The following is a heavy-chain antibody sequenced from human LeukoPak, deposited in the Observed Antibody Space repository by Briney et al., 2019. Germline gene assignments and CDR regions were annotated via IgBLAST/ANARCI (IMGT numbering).Heavy chain of an antibody. Sequence: PGGSLRLSCAASGFTFSTSTMEWVRQAPGKGLEWVSPISGDSSHIYYADSVKGRFTISRDNAKNSLYLQMDSLRADDTAFYYCAKDIAADRRESFDYWGQGILVTVSS. CDR3: AKDIAADRRESFDY. CDR1: GFTFSTST. V-gene: IGHV3-21*04. CDR2: ISGDSSHI. J-gene: IGHJ4*02. D-gene: IGHD2-15*01.